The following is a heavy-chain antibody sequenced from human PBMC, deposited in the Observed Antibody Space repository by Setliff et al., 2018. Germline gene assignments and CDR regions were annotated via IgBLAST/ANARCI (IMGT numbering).Heavy chain of an antibody. CDR3: VEWGGSYY. J-gene: IGHJ4*02. CDR1: GYIFTYYA. D-gene: IGHD1-26*01. V-gene: IGHV1-3*01. Sequence: GASVKVSCKASGYIFTYYAIHWVRRAPGQRLEWMGWINAGNGNTKYSQKFQGRVTMTEDTSTDTAYMELGSLRSEDTAVYYCVEWGGSYYWGQGTLVTVSS. CDR2: INAGNGNT.